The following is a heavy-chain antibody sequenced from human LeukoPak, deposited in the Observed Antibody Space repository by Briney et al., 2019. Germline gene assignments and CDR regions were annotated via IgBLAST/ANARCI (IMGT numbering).Heavy chain of an antibody. CDR1: GYTFTGYY. CDR3: ARDGYCSSTSCYPVGVDY. V-gene: IGHV1-2*02. Sequence: ASVKVSCKASGYTFTGYYMHWVRQAPGQGLEWMGWINPNSGSTNYAQKLQGRVTMTTDTSTSTAYMELRSLRSDDTAVYYCARDGYCSSTSCYPVGVDYWGQGTLVTVSS. J-gene: IGHJ4*02. D-gene: IGHD2-2*03. CDR2: INPNSGST.